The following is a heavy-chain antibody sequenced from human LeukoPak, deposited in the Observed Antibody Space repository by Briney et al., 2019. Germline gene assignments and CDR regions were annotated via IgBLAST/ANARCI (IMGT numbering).Heavy chain of an antibody. J-gene: IGHJ5*02. V-gene: IGHV1-69*04. Sequence: GASVKVSCKASGGTFSSYAISWVRQAPGQGLEWMGRIIPILGIANYAQKFQGRVTITADKSTSTAYMELSSLRSEDTAVYYCARLMDFVVVPADQNWFDPWGQGTLVTVSS. D-gene: IGHD2-2*03. CDR3: ARLMDFVVVPADQNWFDP. CDR2: IIPILGIA. CDR1: GGTFSSYA.